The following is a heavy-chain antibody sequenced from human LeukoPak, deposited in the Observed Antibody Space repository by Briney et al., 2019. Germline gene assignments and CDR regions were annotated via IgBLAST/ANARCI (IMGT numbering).Heavy chain of an antibody. CDR1: GGSFIGYD. V-gene: IGHV4-34*01. D-gene: IGHD6-6*01. CDR2: INHSGGT. Sequence: SGTLSLTCAVYGGSFIGYDWTWIRQPPGKGLEWIGEINHSGGTNYNPSLKSRVTISVDTSKNQFSLKLSSVTAADTAVYYCASLARGGNWFDPWGQGTLVTVSS. CDR3: ASLARGGNWFDP. J-gene: IGHJ5*02.